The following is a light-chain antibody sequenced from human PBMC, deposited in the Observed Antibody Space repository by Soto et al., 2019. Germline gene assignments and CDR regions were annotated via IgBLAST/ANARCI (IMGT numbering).Light chain of an antibody. CDR3: QSYDNSLGDFVV. J-gene: IGLJ2*01. V-gene: IGLV1-40*01. Sequence: QSVLTQPPSVSGAPGQRVTISCTGTNSNIGGGFDVHWYQHVTGTAPKLLIYGDSNRASGVTDRFSGSKSGTSASLAITGLQAEDEADYYCQSYDNSLGDFVVFGGGTKLTVL. CDR1: NSNIGGGFD. CDR2: GDS.